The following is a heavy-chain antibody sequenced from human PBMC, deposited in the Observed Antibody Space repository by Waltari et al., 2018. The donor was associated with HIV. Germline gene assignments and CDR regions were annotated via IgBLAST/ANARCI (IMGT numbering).Heavy chain of an antibody. CDR1: GGTSTSLA. CDR2: IIPIFDTA. D-gene: IGHD2-2*01. J-gene: IGHJ4*02. V-gene: IGHV1-69*01. Sequence: QVQLLQFGAVVQKPGSSVKLSCKASGGTSTSLAVSWLRRAPGQGLEGMGGIIPIFDTANDAQKFQGRVTITAYESTSTAYIELSSLRSEDTAVYYCARDGPLSCSSTSCYYYWGQGTLITVSS. CDR3: ARDGPLSCSSTSCYYY.